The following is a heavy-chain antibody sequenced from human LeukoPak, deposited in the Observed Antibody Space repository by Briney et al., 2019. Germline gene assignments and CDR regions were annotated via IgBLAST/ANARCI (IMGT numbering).Heavy chain of an antibody. CDR2: INSDGST. J-gene: IGHJ6*02. CDR1: GFTVSSNY. D-gene: IGHD2-2*01. CDR3: VRPKHSSTSWLHYGMDV. V-gene: IGHV3-66*04. Sequence: GGSLRLSCAASGFTVSSNYLSWVRQAPGKGLEWVSLINSDGSTYYADSVRGRFTISRDNSKNRVYLQMNSLRAEDTAVFYCVRPKHSSTSWLHYGMDVWGQGTTVTVSS.